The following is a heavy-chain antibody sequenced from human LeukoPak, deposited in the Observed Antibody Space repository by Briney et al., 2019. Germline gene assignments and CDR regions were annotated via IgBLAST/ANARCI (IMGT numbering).Heavy chain of an antibody. Sequence: GGSLRLSCAASGFTFSSYAVSWVRQAPGKGLEWVSAISGSGGSTYYADSVKGRFTISRDNSKNTLYLQMNSLRAEDTAVYYCAKARTPNIAVAGTPFDYWGQGTLVTVSS. CDR2: ISGSGGST. CDR3: AKARTPNIAVAGTPFDY. CDR1: GFTFSSYA. J-gene: IGHJ4*02. V-gene: IGHV3-23*01. D-gene: IGHD6-19*01.